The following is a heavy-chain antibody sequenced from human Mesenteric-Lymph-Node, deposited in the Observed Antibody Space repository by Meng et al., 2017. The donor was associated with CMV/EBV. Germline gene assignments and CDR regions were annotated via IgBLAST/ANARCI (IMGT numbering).Heavy chain of an antibody. CDR2: ISAYNGNT. V-gene: IGHV1-18*01. J-gene: IGHJ4*02. Sequence: ASVKVSCKASGYTFTSYGISWVRQAPGQGLEWMGWISAYNGNTNYAQKLQGRVTMTTDTSTSTAYMELRSLRSDDTAVYYCARATSSDSSGYYHDYWGQGTLVTVSS. CDR3: ARATSSDSSGYYHDY. CDR1: GYTFTSYG. D-gene: IGHD3-22*01.